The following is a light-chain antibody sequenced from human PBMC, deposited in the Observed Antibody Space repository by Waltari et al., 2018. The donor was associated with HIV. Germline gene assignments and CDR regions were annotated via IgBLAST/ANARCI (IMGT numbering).Light chain of an antibody. Sequence: EIVLTQSPATLSLSSGERATLSCWASQSVSSYLAWYQQKPGQAPRLLIYDSSNRATGIPARFSGSGSGTDFTLTISSLEPEDFAVYYCQQRSNWRLTFGGGTKVEIK. CDR2: DSS. CDR1: QSVSSY. CDR3: QQRSNWRLT. V-gene: IGKV3-11*01. J-gene: IGKJ4*01.